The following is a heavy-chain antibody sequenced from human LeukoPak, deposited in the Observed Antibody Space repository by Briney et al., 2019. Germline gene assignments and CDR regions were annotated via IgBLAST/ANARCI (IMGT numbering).Heavy chain of an antibody. CDR2: INSNGRST. Sequence: TGGSLRLSCAASGFAFSAYAMHWVRGATGKGLEYVSAINSNGRSTYYADSVKGRFTISRDNSNDTLFLQMGSLRPEDMAVYYCARTSGYFDSWGQGTLVTVSS. CDR1: GFAFSAYA. V-gene: IGHV3-64*02. CDR3: ARTSGYFDS. D-gene: IGHD2-15*01. J-gene: IGHJ4*02.